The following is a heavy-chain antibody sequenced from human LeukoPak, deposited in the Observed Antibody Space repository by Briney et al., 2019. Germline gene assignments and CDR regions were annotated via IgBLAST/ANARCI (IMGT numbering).Heavy chain of an antibody. CDR3: AGQSTAVTPYAFDI. CDR2: FYPGDSDT. Sequence: GASLKISCKGSGYSFTSYWIGWVRQMAGKGLEWRGIFYPGDSDTRYSPSFQGQVTISAVRSISTAYLQWSSLKASDTARYYCAGQSTAVTPYAFDIWGQGTMVTVSP. V-gene: IGHV5-51*01. D-gene: IGHD4-23*01. J-gene: IGHJ3*02. CDR1: GYSFTSYW.